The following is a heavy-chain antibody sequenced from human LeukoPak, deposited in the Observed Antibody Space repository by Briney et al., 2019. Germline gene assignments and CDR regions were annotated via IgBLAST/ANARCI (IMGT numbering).Heavy chain of an antibody. Sequence: SETLSLTCTVSGGSISSYYWSWIRQPPGKGLEWMGYIYYSGSTNYNPSLKSRVTISVDTSKNQFSLKLSSVTAADTAVYYCARGPSSSWQYYFDYWGQGTLVTVSS. V-gene: IGHV4-59*01. CDR2: IYYSGST. D-gene: IGHD6-13*01. CDR1: GGSISSYY. J-gene: IGHJ4*02. CDR3: ARGPSSSWQYYFDY.